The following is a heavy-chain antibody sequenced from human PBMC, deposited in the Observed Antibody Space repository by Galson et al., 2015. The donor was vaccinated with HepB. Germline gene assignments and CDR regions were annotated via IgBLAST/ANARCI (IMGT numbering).Heavy chain of an antibody. V-gene: IGHV3-74*03. D-gene: IGHD4-11*01. J-gene: IGHJ4*02. CDR3: AREHDYSDYLFDY. CDR2: INGDGSST. Sequence: SLRLSCAASGFTFNIYWMHWVRQAPGKGLVWVSRINGDGSSTTYADSVKGRFTTSRDNAKNTLYLQMNSLRAEDTAVYYCAREHDYSDYLFDYWGQGTLVTVSS. CDR1: GFTFNIYW.